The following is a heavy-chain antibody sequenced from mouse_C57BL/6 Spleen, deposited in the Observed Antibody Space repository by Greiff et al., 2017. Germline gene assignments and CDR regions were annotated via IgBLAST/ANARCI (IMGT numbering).Heavy chain of an antibody. V-gene: IGHV2-5*01. CDR2: IWRGGST. Sequence: QVQLKESGPGLVQPSQSLSITCTVSGFSLTSYGVHWVRQSPGKGLEWLGVIWRGGSTDYNAAFMSRLSITKDNSKSQVFFKMNSLQADDTAIYYCAKGNGGSSHYYAMDYWGQGTSVTVSS. CDR1: GFSLTSYG. D-gene: IGHD1-1*01. J-gene: IGHJ4*01. CDR3: AKGNGGSSHYYAMDY.